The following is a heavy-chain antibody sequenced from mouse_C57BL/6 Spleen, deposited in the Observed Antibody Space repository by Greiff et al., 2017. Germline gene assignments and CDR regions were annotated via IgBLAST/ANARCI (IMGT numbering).Heavy chain of an antibody. Sequence: QVQLQQSGPELVKPGASVKISCKASGYAFSSSWMNWVKQRPGKGLEWIGRIYPGDGDTNYNGKFKGKATLTADKSSSTAYMQLSSLTSEDSAVYFCARYYCGSSDWDFGGWGTGTTVTVST. V-gene: IGHV1-82*01. CDR2: IYPGDGDT. D-gene: IGHD1-1*01. CDR3: ARYYCGSSDWDFGG. CDR1: GYAFSSSW. J-gene: IGHJ1*03.